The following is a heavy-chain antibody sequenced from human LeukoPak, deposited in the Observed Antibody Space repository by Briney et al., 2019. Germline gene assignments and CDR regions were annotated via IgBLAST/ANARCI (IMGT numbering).Heavy chain of an antibody. CDR1: GFTFSSYA. CDR3: ANSWGDDFWSGPEDAFDI. D-gene: IGHD3-3*01. Sequence: KPGGSLRLSCAASGFTFSSYAMSWVRQAPGKGLEWVSAISGSGGSTYYADSVKGRFTISRDNSKNTLYLQMNSLRAEDTAVYYCANSWGDDFWSGPEDAFDIWGQGTMVTVSS. V-gene: IGHV3-23*01. J-gene: IGHJ3*02. CDR2: ISGSGGST.